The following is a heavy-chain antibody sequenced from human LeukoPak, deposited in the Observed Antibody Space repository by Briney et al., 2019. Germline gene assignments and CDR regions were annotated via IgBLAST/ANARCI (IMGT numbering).Heavy chain of an antibody. CDR3: ARHPVRGYSGYVFI. CDR2: IYYSGST. V-gene: IGHV4-39*01. J-gene: IGHJ4*02. CDR1: GDSISSSSYY. D-gene: IGHD5-12*01. Sequence: SETLSLTCAVSGDSISSSSYYWGWIRQPPGKGLEWIGSIYYSGSTYYNPSLKSRVTISVDTSKNQFSLKLSSVTAADTAVYYCARHPVRGYSGYVFIWGQGTLVTVSS.